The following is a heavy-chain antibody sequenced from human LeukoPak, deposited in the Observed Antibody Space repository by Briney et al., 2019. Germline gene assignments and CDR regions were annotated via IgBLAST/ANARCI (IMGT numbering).Heavy chain of an antibody. CDR2: MHYDGSYK. CDR1: GFTFSSYG. V-gene: IGHV3-30*02. J-gene: IGHJ4*02. D-gene: IGHD3-22*01. CDR3: AKGAVSSGYGKTFDY. Sequence: GGSLRLSCAASGFTFSSYGMHWVRQAPGKGLEWVAFMHYDGSYKSYADSVKGRFTISRDNSKNTLYLQMNSLRAEDTAVYYCAKGAVSSGYGKTFDYWGQGTLVTVSS.